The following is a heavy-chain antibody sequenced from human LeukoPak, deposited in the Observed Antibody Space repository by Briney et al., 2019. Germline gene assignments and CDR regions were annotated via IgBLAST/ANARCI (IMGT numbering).Heavy chain of an antibody. CDR2: ISGSGDST. V-gene: IGHV3-23*01. D-gene: IGHD6-19*01. J-gene: IGHJ4*02. CDR3: AKETSGWLGFDY. Sequence: GGSLRLSCAASGFTFSSYWMHWVRQAPGKGLEWVSAISGSGDSTYYADSVKGRFTISRDNSKNMLYLQMNSLRAEDTAVYYCAKETSGWLGFDYWGQGTLVTVSS. CDR1: GFTFSSYW.